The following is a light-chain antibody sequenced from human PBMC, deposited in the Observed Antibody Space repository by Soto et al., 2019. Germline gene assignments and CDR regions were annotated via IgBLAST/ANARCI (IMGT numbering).Light chain of an antibody. CDR3: GTWDSSLSANV. Sequence: TQPPSVSAAPGQRVTISCSGSTSNIGNNFVSWYQQLPGTAPKLLMYEDNKRPSGIPDRISGSKSGTSATLGITGLQTGDEADYYCGTWDSSLSANVFGTGTKVTVL. CDR2: EDN. J-gene: IGLJ1*01. CDR1: TSNIGNNF. V-gene: IGLV1-51*01.